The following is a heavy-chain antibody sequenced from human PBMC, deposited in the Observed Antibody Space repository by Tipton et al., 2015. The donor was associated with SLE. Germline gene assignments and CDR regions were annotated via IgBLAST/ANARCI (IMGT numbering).Heavy chain of an antibody. CDR1: GFTFSDYY. D-gene: IGHD4-23*01. CDR3: ARDRATGGDSVRYFDL. J-gene: IGHJ2*01. V-gene: IGHV3-11*01. CDR2: ISSSGSTI. Sequence: SLRLSCAASGFTFSDYYMSWIRQAPGKGLEWVSYISSSGSTIYYADSVKGRFTISRDNAKNSLYLQMNSLRAEDTAVYYCARDRATGGDSVRYFDLWGRGTLVTVAA.